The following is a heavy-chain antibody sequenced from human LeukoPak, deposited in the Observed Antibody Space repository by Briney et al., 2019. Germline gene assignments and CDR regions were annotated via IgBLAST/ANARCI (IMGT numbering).Heavy chain of an antibody. CDR1: GFTFSSYV. Sequence: PGGSLRLSCAAPGFTFSSYVMSWVRQAPGKGLEWVSSISDSSGTRLYADSVKGRFTISRDSSKNTVYLQMNSLRAEDTALYYCAKRRAVAALDFWGQGTLVTVSS. CDR3: AKRRAVAALDF. CDR2: ISDSSGTR. V-gene: IGHV3-23*01. D-gene: IGHD6-19*01. J-gene: IGHJ4*02.